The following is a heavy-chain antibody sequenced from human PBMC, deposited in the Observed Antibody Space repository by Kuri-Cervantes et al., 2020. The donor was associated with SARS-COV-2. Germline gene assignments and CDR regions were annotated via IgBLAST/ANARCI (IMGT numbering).Heavy chain of an antibody. D-gene: IGHD6-19*01. V-gene: IGHV3-48*02. J-gene: IGHJ2*01. CDR1: GFTFSSYS. CDR3: ARVGPRGTGIGVAGYWYFDL. Sequence: ETLSLTCAASGFTFSSYSMNWVRQAPGKGLEWVSYISSSSSTIDYADSVKGRFTISRDNAKNSLYLQMNSLRDEDTAVYYCARVGPRGTGIGVAGYWYFDLWGRGTLVTVSS. CDR2: ISSSSSTI.